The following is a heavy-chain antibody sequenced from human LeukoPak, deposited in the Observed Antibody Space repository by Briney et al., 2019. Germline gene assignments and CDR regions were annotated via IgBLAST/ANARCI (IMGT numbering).Heavy chain of an antibody. CDR1: GGSFSGYY. V-gene: IGHV4-34*01. Sequence: SETLSLTCAVYGGSFSGYYWSWIRQPPGKGLEWIGVINHSGSTNYNPSLKSRVTISVDTSKNQFSLKLSSVTAADTAVYYCARGRRVRGPLDYWGQGTLVTVSS. D-gene: IGHD3-10*01. CDR3: ARGRRVRGPLDY. J-gene: IGHJ4*02. CDR2: INHSGST.